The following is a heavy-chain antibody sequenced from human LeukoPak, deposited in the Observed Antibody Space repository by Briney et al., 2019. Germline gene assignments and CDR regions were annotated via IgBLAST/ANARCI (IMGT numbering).Heavy chain of an antibody. Sequence: SLKLSCEASGVSLNSYGMRWVRQAPGQGLEWMGRIIPVVGTTIYAEKFQGRVTISADKSTNTAYVEVSRLNSDDTAVYYCATDLQSDFWTGYYWDYWGQGTLVTVSS. V-gene: IGHV1-69*04. CDR2: IIPVVGTT. CDR1: GVSLNSYG. D-gene: IGHD3/OR15-3a*01. CDR3: ATDLQSDFWTGYYWDY. J-gene: IGHJ4*02.